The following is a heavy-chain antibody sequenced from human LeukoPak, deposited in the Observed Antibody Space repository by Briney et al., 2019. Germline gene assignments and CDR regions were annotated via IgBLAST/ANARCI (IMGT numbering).Heavy chain of an antibody. J-gene: IGHJ2*01. V-gene: IGHV3-53*01. CDR2: IYSGATT. CDR1: GFTLSTYY. D-gene: IGHD3-3*02. Sequence: GGSLRLSCAASGFTLSTYYMNWVRQAPGKGLEWVSIIYSGATTSADSVKGRFTISRDTSKNTVSLQMNSLRADDTAVYFCARVGDHFHWNLDLWGRGTLVTVSS. CDR3: ARVGDHFHWNLDL.